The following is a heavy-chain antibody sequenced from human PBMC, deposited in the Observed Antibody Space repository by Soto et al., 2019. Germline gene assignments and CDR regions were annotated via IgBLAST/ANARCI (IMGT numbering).Heavy chain of an antibody. CDR2: IYYSGST. V-gene: IGHV4-39*01. CDR1: GGSISSSSYY. J-gene: IGHJ4*02. D-gene: IGHD3-22*01. CDR3: ARQKSNYYDSSGYFPLYYFDY. Sequence: PSETLSLTCTVPGGSISSSSYYWGWIRQPPGKGLERIGSIYYSGSTYYNPSLKSRVTISVDTSKNQFSLKLSSVTAADTAVYYCARQKSNYYDSSGYFPLYYFDYWGQGTLVTVSS.